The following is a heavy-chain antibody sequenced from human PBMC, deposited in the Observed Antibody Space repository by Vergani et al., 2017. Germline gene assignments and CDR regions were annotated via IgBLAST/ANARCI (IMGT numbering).Heavy chain of an antibody. D-gene: IGHD4-17*01. Sequence: QVQLQQWGAGLLKPSETLSLTCAVYGGSFSGYYWSWIRQPPGKGLEWIGEINHSGSTNYNPSLKSRVTISVDTSKNQFSLKLSSVTAADTAVYYCARNLRSTNGYFDLWGQGTMVTVSS. J-gene: IGHJ3*01. CDR2: INHSGST. V-gene: IGHV4-34*01. CDR1: GGSFSGYY. CDR3: ARNLRSTNGYFDL.